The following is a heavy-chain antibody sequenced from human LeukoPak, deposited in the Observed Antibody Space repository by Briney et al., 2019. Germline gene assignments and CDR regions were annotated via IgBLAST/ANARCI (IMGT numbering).Heavy chain of an antibody. Sequence: SETLSLTCTVSGGSISSSSYYWGWIRQPPGKGLDWIGSIHYSGRTYYNPSLKSRVTISIDTSKNQFSLNLRSVSAADTAVYYCTRDDFGIKTDWEDYYYMDVWGKGTTVTVSS. D-gene: IGHD3-3*01. CDR1: GGSISSSSYY. CDR2: IHYSGRT. CDR3: TRDDFGIKTDWEDYYYMDV. V-gene: IGHV4-39*02. J-gene: IGHJ6*03.